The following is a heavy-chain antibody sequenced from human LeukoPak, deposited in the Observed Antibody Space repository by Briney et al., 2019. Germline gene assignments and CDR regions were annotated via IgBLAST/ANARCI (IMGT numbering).Heavy chain of an antibody. CDR3: ANAGIEVGSAFDI. CDR1: GFTFSTYG. V-gene: IGHV3-30*18. J-gene: IGHJ3*02. D-gene: IGHD6-19*01. CDR2: MSYDGSHK. Sequence: GGSLRLSCAASGFTFSTYGMHWVRQAPGKGLEWVAVMSYDGSHKYYADSVKGRFTISKDNSKNTLYLQMNSLRVEDTAVYYCANAGIEVGSAFDIWGQGTMVTVSS.